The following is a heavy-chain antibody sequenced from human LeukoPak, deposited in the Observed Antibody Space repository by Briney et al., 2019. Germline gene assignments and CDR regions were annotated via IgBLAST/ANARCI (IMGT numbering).Heavy chain of an antibody. CDR1: GYTFTSYG. Sequence: ASVKVSCKASGYTFTSYGISWVRQAPGQGLEWMGWINPNSGGTNYAQKFQGWVTMTRDTSISTAYMELSRLRSDDTAVYYCARGLRVSPDFDYWGQGTLVTVSS. CDR3: ARGLRVSPDFDY. V-gene: IGHV1-2*04. CDR2: INPNSGGT. J-gene: IGHJ4*02. D-gene: IGHD6-19*01.